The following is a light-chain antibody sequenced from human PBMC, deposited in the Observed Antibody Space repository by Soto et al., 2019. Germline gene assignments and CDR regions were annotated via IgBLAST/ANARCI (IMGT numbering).Light chain of an antibody. CDR2: GTS. V-gene: IGKV3-20*01. CDR3: RQYGDSPPT. Sequence: EIVLTQSPGTLSLSPGESATLSCRASQSVSSNSLAWYRRNPGQPPSLLIYGTSTRATDIPRRFSGSRSGTDFTLTITRLEAEDFAVYFCRQYGDSPPTFGQGNKVEVK. J-gene: IGKJ1*01. CDR1: QSVSSNS.